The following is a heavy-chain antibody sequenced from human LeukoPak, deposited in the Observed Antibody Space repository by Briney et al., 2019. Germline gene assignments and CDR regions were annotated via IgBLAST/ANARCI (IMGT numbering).Heavy chain of an antibody. CDR3: ARVNIDGYYYYYYMDV. Sequence: ASVKVSCKASGYTFTSYGISWVRQAPGQGLEWMGRISAYNGNTNYAQKLQGRVTMTTDTSTSTAYMELRSLRSDDTAVYYCARVNIDGYYYYYYMDVWGKGTTVTVSS. CDR1: GYTFTSYG. V-gene: IGHV1-18*01. D-gene: IGHD5-24*01. CDR2: ISAYNGNT. J-gene: IGHJ6*03.